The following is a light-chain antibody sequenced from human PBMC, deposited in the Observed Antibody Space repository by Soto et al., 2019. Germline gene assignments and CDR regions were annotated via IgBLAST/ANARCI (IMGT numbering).Light chain of an antibody. CDR2: DAS. V-gene: IGKV3-11*01. Sequence: EIVLTQSPVTLSLSPGDRATLSCRPSQSVSSFLAWYQQKPGQPPRLLIYDASNRAAGIPARFSGSGSGTDFTLTISSLEPEDFAVYYCQQRTDWPPVYTFGQGTKV. CDR1: QSVSSF. J-gene: IGKJ2*01. CDR3: QQRTDWPPVYT.